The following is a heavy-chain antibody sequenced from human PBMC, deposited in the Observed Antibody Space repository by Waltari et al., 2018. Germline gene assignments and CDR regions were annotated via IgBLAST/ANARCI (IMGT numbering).Heavy chain of an antibody. CDR2: IKSKINGGTT. Sequence: EVQLVESGGGLVEPGGSLRLSCAGSGFTFSTAWMHWVLQAPGKGLEWVGRIKSKINGGTTEYGTPVKGRFTISRDDSKNTVYLQMNSLKTEDTGVYYCGDFTAFDYWGQGSLVTVSS. CDR3: GDFTAFDY. V-gene: IGHV3-15*01. J-gene: IGHJ4*02. D-gene: IGHD2-8*02. CDR1: GFTFSTAW.